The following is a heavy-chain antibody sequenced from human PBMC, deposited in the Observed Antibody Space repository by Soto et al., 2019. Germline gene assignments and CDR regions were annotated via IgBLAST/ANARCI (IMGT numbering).Heavy chain of an antibody. CDR3: ARGLLSSSWSHYYYYGMDV. Sequence: VASVKVSCKASGYTFTGYYMHWVRQAPGQGLEWMGWINPNSGGTNYAQKFQGWVTMTRDTSISTAYMELSRLRSDDTAVYYCARGLLSSSWSHYYYYGMDVWGQGTTVTVSS. D-gene: IGHD6-13*01. J-gene: IGHJ6*02. CDR2: INPNSGGT. CDR1: GYTFTGYY. V-gene: IGHV1-2*04.